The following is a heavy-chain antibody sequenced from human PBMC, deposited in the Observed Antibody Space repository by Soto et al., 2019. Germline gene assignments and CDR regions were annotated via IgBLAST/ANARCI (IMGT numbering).Heavy chain of an antibody. J-gene: IGHJ6*02. CDR2: INPSGGST. V-gene: IGHV1-46*01. CDR1: GYTFTSYY. D-gene: IGHD2-2*01. CDR3: ARDRRYCISTSCHPYYYYGMDV. Sequence: ASVKVSCKASGYTFTSYYMHWVRQAPGQGLEWMGIINPSGGSTSYAQKFQGRVTMTRDTSTSTVYMELSSLRSEDTAVYYCARDRRYCISTSCHPYYYYGMDVWGQGTTVTVSS.